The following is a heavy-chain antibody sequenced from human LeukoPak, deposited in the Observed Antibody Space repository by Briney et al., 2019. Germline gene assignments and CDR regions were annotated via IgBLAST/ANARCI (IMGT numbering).Heavy chain of an antibody. V-gene: IGHV1-2*02. CDR2: FNPTGGSS. CDR1: GYTFTDYY. J-gene: IGHJ4*02. CDR3: AKVAFDSSGYQYYSDS. D-gene: IGHD3-22*01. Sequence: GASVKVSCKASGYTFTDYYMHWVRQVPGQGLEWVGWFNPTGGSSHLAQKFQGRVALTMDASINTAYLDVIRLRSDDTAFYYCAKVAFDSSGYQYYSDSWGQGSLVTVSS.